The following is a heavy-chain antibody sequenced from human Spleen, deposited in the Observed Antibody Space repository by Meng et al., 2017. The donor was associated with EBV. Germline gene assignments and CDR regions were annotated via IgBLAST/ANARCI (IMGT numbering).Heavy chain of an antibody. CDR1: GYTFTTYA. Sequence: QVQLVQSGAAVKKPXXXXXXXFKASGYTFTTYAIHWVRQAPGHTLEWMGWIYGGNGNTKYSQNFQDRVTITRDTSASTAYMELTSLRSEDTAVYYCARDNSSWFNWFDHWGQGTLVTVSS. J-gene: IGHJ5*02. CDR2: IYGGNGNT. CDR3: ARDNSSWFNWFDH. D-gene: IGHD6-13*01. V-gene: IGHV1-3*01.